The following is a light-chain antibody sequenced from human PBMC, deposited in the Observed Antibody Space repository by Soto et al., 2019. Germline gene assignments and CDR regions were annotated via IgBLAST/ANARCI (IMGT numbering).Light chain of an antibody. J-gene: IGLJ2*01. CDR2: EGS. Sequence: QSALTQPASVSGSPGQSITISCTGTSSDVGSYNLVSWYQYHPGKAPKLVIYEGSKRPSGVSNRFSGSKSGNTASLTISGLQTADEADYYCSSYAGSGTLLFGGGTQLTVL. CDR3: SSYAGSGTLL. CDR1: SSDVGSYNL. V-gene: IGLV2-23*01.